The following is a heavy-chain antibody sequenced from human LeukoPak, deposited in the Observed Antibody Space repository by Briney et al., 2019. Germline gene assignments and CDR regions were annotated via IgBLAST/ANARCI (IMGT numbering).Heavy chain of an antibody. Sequence: GGSLRLSCAASGCTFSDYYMSWIRQAPGKGLKWVSYISSSGSTIYYADSVKGRFTISRDNAKNSLYLQMNSLRAEDTAVYYCARDSRHSSSPPHWYFDLWGRGTLVTVSS. J-gene: IGHJ2*01. CDR2: ISSSGSTI. D-gene: IGHD6-13*01. CDR3: ARDSRHSSSPPHWYFDL. CDR1: GCTFSDYY. V-gene: IGHV3-11*01.